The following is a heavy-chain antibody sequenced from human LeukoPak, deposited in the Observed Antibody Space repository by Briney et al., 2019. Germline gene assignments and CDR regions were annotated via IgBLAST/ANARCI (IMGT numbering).Heavy chain of an antibody. CDR1: GGSISSGDYY. CDR2: IYYSGST. CDR3: ARGSGLRFLEWPYFDY. J-gene: IGHJ4*02. V-gene: IGHV4-30-4*08. D-gene: IGHD3-3*01. Sequence: PSQTLSLTCTVSGGSISSGDYYWSWIRQPPGKGLEWIGYIYYSGSTYYNPSLKSRVTISVDTSKNQFSLKLCSVTAADTAVYYCARGSGLRFLEWPYFDYWGQGTLVTVSS.